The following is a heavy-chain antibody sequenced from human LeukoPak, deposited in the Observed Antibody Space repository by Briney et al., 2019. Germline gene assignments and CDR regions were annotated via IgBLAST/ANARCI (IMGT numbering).Heavy chain of an antibody. CDR2: INYSGRT. CDR3: ARNPSLHIVVVTAIDY. D-gene: IGHD2-21*02. J-gene: IGHJ4*02. V-gene: IGHV4-39*01. Sequence: KPSETLSLTCTVSGDSISSSSYYWGWIRQPPGKGLEWIGNINYSGRTYYNPSLKSRVTISVETSKNQFSLKLSSVTAADTAVYYCARNPSLHIVVVTAIDYWGLGTLVTVSS. CDR1: GDSISSSSYY.